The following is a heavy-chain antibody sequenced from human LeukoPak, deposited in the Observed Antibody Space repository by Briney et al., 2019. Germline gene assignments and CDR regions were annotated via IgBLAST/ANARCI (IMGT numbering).Heavy chain of an antibody. CDR1: GFTFSSYN. V-gene: IGHV3-48*02. J-gene: IGHJ4*02. CDR3: ARNFDS. Sequence: GGSLRLSCAASGFTFSSYNMNWVRQAPGKGLEWVSFIGSRSSTIYYADSVKGRFTISRDNAKNSLYLQMNSLRDEDTAVYYCARNFDSWGQGTLVTVSS. CDR2: IGSRSSTI.